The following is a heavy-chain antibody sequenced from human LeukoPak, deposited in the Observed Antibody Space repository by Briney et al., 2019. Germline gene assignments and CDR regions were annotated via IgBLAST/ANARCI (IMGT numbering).Heavy chain of an antibody. J-gene: IGHJ4*02. Sequence: SETLSLTCTVSTGYMNSYYFSWIRQPPGKGLEWIGYFYNSGRSTYNPSLKSRVTISADTSKNHFSLKLNSVTTADTAVYYCTRGAGWLIDYWGQGILVTVSS. CDR1: TGYMNSYY. CDR3: TRGAGWLIDY. V-gene: IGHV4-59*01. CDR2: FYNSGRS. D-gene: IGHD3-16*01.